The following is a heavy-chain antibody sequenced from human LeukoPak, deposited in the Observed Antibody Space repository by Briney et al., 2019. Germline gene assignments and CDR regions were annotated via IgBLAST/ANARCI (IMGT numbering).Heavy chain of an antibody. V-gene: IGHV3-30*02. CDR2: IRYDATNK. CDR1: GFTFSSYG. D-gene: IGHD1-26*01. J-gene: IGHJ4*02. Sequence: GGSLRLSCAASGFTFSSYGMYWVRQAPGKGLEWVAYIRYDATNKFYVDSVKGRFTISRDNSKNTLYLQVNSLRAEDTALYYCAKPLGGNYPQPFDYWGQGTLVTVSS. CDR3: AKPLGGNYPQPFDY.